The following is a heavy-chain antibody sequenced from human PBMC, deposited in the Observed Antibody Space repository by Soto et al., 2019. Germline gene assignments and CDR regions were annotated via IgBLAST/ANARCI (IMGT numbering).Heavy chain of an antibody. CDR1: GYSFTTRD. CDR3: ASYVLHRAGKYFDY. D-gene: IGHD6-19*01. Sequence: AAVKLSCKASGYSFTTRDITWLRQAPGKGLEWVGGISTDRGDTIYPQNLQGRVTMTTDSSTSTVYMELTSLRSDDTAVYYCASYVLHRAGKYFDYSCQRPLLTLSS. J-gene: IGHJ4*02. CDR2: ISTDRGDT. V-gene: IGHV1-18*01.